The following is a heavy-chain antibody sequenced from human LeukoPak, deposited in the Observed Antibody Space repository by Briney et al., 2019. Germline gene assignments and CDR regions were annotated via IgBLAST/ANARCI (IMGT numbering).Heavy chain of an antibody. CDR2: INANSGDT. CDR3: ARYDSLAIVVVPAAIFGFDY. J-gene: IGHJ4*02. CDR1: GYTFTGYY. D-gene: IGHD2-2*03. V-gene: IGHV1-2*02. Sequence: GASVKVSCKASGYTFTGYYIHWVRQAPGQGFEWMGWINANSGDTNYAQKFQGRVTMTSDTSISTAYMELSRLRSDDTAVYYCARYDSLAIVVVPAAIFGFDYWGQGTLVTVSS.